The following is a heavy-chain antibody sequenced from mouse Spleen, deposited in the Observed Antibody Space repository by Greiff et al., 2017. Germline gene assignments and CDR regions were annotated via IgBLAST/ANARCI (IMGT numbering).Heavy chain of an antibody. CDR2: INPSNGGT. Sequence: QVQLQQSGAELMKPGASVKLSCKATGYTFTGYWIEGVKQRPGQGFEWIGEINPSNGGTNYNEKFKRKATLTVDKSSSTAYMQLSSLTSEDSAVYYCTINWDERAWFAYWGQGTLVTVSA. D-gene: IGHD4-1*01. CDR3: TINWDERAWFAY. CDR1: GYTFTGYW. J-gene: IGHJ3*01. V-gene: IGHV1S16*01.